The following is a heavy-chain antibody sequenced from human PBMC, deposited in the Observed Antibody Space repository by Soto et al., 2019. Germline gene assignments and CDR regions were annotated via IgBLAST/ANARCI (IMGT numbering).Heavy chain of an antibody. CDR2: IIPIFGTA. CDR1: GGTFSSYA. D-gene: IGHD2-15*01. V-gene: IGHV1-69*01. Sequence: QVQLVQSGAEVKKPGSSVKVSCKASGGTFSSYAISWVRQAPGQGLEWMGGIIPIFGTANYAQKFQGRVTITADESTSTAYMELSSLRSEDTAVYYWARGGGYCSGGSCYSLDYYYYGMDVWGQGTTVTVSS. J-gene: IGHJ6*02. CDR3: ARGGGYCSGGSCYSLDYYYYGMDV.